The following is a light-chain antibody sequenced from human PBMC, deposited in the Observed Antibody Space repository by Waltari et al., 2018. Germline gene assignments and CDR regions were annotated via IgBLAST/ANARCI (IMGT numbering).Light chain of an antibody. J-gene: IGKJ3*01. CDR1: QGISSY. CDR2: AAS. Sequence: AIRMTPSPPSFSASTGDRVTITCRASQGISSYLAWYQQKPGKAPKLLIYAASTLQSGVPSRFSGSGSGTDFTLTISCLQSEDFATYYCQQYYSYPPTFGPGTKVDIK. CDR3: QQYYSYPPT. V-gene: IGKV1-8*01.